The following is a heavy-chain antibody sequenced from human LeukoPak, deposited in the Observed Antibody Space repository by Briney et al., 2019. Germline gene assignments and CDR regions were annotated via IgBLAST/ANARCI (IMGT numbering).Heavy chain of an antibody. CDR3: TRDQTPYY. Sequence: GGSLRLSCTASGFTFGDYAMTWVRQAPGKGLEWVGFIRSKIYGGTPEYAASVKGRFTISRDDSQGIAYLQMNSLKTEDTAVYYCTRDQTPYYWGQGTLVTVSS. J-gene: IGHJ4*02. CDR1: GFTFGDYA. V-gene: IGHV3-49*04. CDR2: IRSKIYGGTP.